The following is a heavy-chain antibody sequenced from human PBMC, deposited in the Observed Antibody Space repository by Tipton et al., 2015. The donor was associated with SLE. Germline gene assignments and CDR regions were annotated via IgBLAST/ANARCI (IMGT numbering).Heavy chain of an antibody. CDR3: ARDGGNWAAAALGY. D-gene: IGHD6-13*01. J-gene: IGHJ4*02. CDR1: GGSISSYY. V-gene: IGHV4-4*07. Sequence: LSLTCTVSGGSISSYYWSWIRQPAGKGLEWIGRIYHSGSTYYNPSLKSRVTISVDTSKNQFSLKLSSVTAADTAVYYCARDGGNWAAAALGYWGQGTLVTVSS. CDR2: IYHSGST.